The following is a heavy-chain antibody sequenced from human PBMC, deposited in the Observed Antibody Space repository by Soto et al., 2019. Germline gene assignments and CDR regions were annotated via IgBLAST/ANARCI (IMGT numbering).Heavy chain of an antibody. J-gene: IGHJ4*02. V-gene: IGHV1-2*02. CDR1: GYTFTGYY. CDR2: INPNSGGT. Sequence: ASVKVSCEASGYTFTGYYIHWVRQAPGQGLEWMGWINPNSGGTNYAQKFQGRVTMTRDTSISTAYMELSRLRSDDTAVYYCARDLGSSSFDYWGKVTMVKVYS. D-gene: IGHD6-6*01. CDR3: ARDLGSSSFDY.